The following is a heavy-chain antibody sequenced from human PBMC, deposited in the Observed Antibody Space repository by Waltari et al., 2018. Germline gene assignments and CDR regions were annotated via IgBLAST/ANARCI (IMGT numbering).Heavy chain of an antibody. Sequence: LQLQESGPGLVKPSETLSLTCTVSGGSISSSSYYWGWIRQPPGKGLVWVSRINTDGSSTSYADSVKGRFTISRDNAKNTLYLQMNSLRAEDTAVYYCAREGFGELHDYWGQGTLVTVSS. CDR1: GGSISSSSYY. V-gene: IGHV3-74*01. CDR3: AREGFGELHDY. J-gene: IGHJ4*02. D-gene: IGHD3-10*01. CDR2: INTDGSST.